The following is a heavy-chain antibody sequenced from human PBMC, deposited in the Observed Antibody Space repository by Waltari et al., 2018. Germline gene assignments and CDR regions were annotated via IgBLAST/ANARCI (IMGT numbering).Heavy chain of an antibody. D-gene: IGHD3-10*01. CDR2: IYYSGST. CDR3: ARGQPSYYYGSGSYLVFDY. J-gene: IGHJ4*02. Sequence: QVQLQESGPGLVKPSETLSLTCTVSGGSISSYYWSWIRQPLGKGLEWIGYIYYSGSTNYNPSLKSRVTISVDTSKNQFSLKLSSVTAADTAVYYCARGQPSYYYGSGSYLVFDYWGQGTLVTVSS. CDR1: GGSISSYY. V-gene: IGHV4-59*01.